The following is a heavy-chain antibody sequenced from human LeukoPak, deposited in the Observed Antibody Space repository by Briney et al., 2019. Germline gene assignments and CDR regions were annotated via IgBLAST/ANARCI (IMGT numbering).Heavy chain of an antibody. J-gene: IGHJ4*02. CDR3: ARHAPPSYSSSWYYFDY. CDR1: GYTLTELS. D-gene: IGHD6-13*01. Sequence: ASVKVSCKVSGYTLTELSMHWVRQAPGKGLEWMGGFDPEDGETIYAQKFQGRVTMTEDTSTDTAYMELSSLKSEDTAVYYCARHAPPSYSSSWYYFDYWGQGTLVTVSS. V-gene: IGHV1-24*01. CDR2: FDPEDGET.